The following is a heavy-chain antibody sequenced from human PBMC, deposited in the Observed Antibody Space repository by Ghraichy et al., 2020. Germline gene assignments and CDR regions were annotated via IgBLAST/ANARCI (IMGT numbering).Heavy chain of an antibody. CDR3: ARDNEPIRRRFLPTMTTLLPPIHCGLYL. Sequence: ASVKVSCKASGYTFTGYFIHWVRQAPGQGLEWLGRINPNSGGTTYAQSFQGRVTMTRDRSLSTAYMELSRLRSDDTAVYYCARDNEPIRRRFLPTMTTLLPPIHCGLYLWGHGTPVTLSS. J-gene: IGHJ6*02. V-gene: IGHV1-2*06. CDR2: INPNSGGT. CDR1: GYTFTGYF. D-gene: IGHD3-22*01.